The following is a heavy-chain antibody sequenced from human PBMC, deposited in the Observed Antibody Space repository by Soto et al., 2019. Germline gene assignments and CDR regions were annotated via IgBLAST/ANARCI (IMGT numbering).Heavy chain of an antibody. V-gene: IGHV3-23*01. D-gene: IGHD4-4*01. CDR2: ISGSGGST. J-gene: IGHJ4*02. CDR3: AKGPTRNTVTTCYFDY. CDR1: GFTFSSYA. Sequence: GGSLRLSCAASGFTFSSYAMSWVRQAPGKGLEWVSAISGSGGSTYYADSVKGRFTISRDNSKNTLYLQMNSLRAEDTAVYYCAKGPTRNTVTTCYFDYWGQGTLVTVSS.